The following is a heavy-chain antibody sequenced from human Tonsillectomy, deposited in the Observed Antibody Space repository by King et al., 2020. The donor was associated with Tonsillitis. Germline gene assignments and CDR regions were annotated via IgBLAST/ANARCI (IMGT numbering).Heavy chain of an antibody. CDR2: ISHDGSNK. D-gene: IGHD3-16*01. CDR1: GFTFSSYG. Sequence: VQLVESGGGVVQPGRSLRLSCAASGFTFSSYGMHWVRQAPGKGLEWVAVISHDGSNKYHADSVKGRFTISRDNSKSTRYLQMNSLGAEDPAVYYCAKDEPAYYDYVWGSYRPNHYFDYWGQGTLVTVSS. CDR3: AKDEPAYYDYVWGSYRPNHYFDY. J-gene: IGHJ4*02. V-gene: IGHV3-30*18.